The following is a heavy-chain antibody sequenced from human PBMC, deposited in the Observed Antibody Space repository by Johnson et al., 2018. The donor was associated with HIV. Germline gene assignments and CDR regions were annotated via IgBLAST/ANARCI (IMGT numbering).Heavy chain of an antibody. CDR1: GFSFSNYA. CDR3: ARGITMIVVVKGDAFDI. CDR2: ISYDGSNK. J-gene: IGHJ3*02. V-gene: IGHV3-30-3*01. D-gene: IGHD3-22*01. Sequence: QVYLVESGGGVVQPGRSLRLSCAASGFSFSNYAMHWVRQAPGKGLEWVAVISYDGSNKYYPNSLKGRFPISRDNSKNTLYLQMNSLRAEDTAVYYCARGITMIVVVKGDAFDIWGQGTMVTVSS.